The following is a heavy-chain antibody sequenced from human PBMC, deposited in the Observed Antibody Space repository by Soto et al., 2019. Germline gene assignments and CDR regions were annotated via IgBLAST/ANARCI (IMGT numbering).Heavy chain of an antibody. CDR2: INPATGAA. D-gene: IGHD3-3*01. Sequence: QLHLVQSGAVVKKPGASVTVSCSASGYPVTAYYMHWVRQAPGRGLEWMGGINPATGAAKYTQTFEGRATMARDPSTSTVFLELRGPTSEDPAVFYCARGGGVGVAGSAAFDMWGQGTLVTVSS. J-gene: IGHJ3*02. CDR1: GYPVTAYY. CDR3: ARGGGVGVAGSAAFDM. V-gene: IGHV1-2*02.